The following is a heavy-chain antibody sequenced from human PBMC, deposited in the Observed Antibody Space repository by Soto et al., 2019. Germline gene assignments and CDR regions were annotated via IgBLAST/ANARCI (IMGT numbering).Heavy chain of an antibody. D-gene: IGHD4-17*01. CDR2: FSGSGGST. J-gene: IGHJ4*02. CDR1: GFTFSSYA. V-gene: IGHV3-23*01. Sequence: GGSLRLSCAASGFTFSSYAMSWVRQAPGKGLEWVSAFSGSGGSTYYADSVKGRFTISRDNSKNTLYLQMNSRRAEETAVYYCSKEPPLLTATTTPGFDSWGQGTLVTVSS. CDR3: SKEPPLLTATTTPGFDS.